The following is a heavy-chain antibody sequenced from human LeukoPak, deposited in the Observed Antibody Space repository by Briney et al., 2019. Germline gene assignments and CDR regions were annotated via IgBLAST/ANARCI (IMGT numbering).Heavy chain of an antibody. D-gene: IGHD5-18*01. CDR2: IKQDGSEK. J-gene: IGHJ4*02. CDR1: GFTFSSYW. CDR3: ATDTSAFDY. V-gene: IGHV3-7*01. Sequence: SGGSLRLSCAASGFTFSSYWISWVRQAPGKGLEWVANIKQDGSEKYYVDSVKGRFTISRDNAKNSLYLQMNSLRAEDTAVYYCATDTSAFDYWGQGTLVTVSS.